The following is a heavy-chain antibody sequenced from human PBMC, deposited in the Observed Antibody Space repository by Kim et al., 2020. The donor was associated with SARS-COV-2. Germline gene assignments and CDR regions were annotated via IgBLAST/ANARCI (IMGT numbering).Heavy chain of an antibody. V-gene: IGHV3-23*01. D-gene: IGHD3-9*01. J-gene: IGHJ4*02. Sequence: YYADSVKGRFTISRDNSKNTLYLQMNSLRAEDTAVYYCAKDLSGILTGPYWGQGTLVTVSS. CDR3: AKDLSGILTGPY.